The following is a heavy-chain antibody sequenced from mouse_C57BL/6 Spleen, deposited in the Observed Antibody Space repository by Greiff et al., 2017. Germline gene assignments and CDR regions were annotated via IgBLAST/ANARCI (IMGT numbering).Heavy chain of an antibody. D-gene: IGHD2-3*01. CDR2: IDPSDSYT. J-gene: IGHJ3*01. Sequence: VQLQQPGAELVKPGASVKLSCKASGYTFTSYWMQWVKQRPGQGLEWTGEIDPSDSYTNYNQKFKGKATLTVDTSSSTAYMQLSSLTSEDSAVYYCARNMRDLSWFAYWGQGTLVTVSA. CDR3: ARNMRDLSWFAY. CDR1: GYTFTSYW. V-gene: IGHV1-50*01.